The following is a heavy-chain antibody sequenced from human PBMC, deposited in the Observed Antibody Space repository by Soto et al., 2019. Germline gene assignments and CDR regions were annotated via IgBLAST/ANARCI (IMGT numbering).Heavy chain of an antibody. V-gene: IGHV4-61*01. CDR2: VENSGST. D-gene: IGHD2-21*01. Sequence: PSETLSLTCSVSGGSVSSESYYWSWIRQTPGKGLEWIGNVENSGSTKYNPSLKSRVTISVDTSKNQFSLKLSSVTGADTAVYYCARERGDSHWIDPWGQGTLVIVSS. CDR1: GGSVSSESYY. J-gene: IGHJ5*02. CDR3: ARERGDSHWIDP.